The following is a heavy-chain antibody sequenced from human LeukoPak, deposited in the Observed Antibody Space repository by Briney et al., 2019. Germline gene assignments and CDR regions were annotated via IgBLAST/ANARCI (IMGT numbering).Heavy chain of an antibody. CDR1: GFTFRSYA. Sequence: GGSLRLSCAASGFTFRSYAMSWVRQAPGKGLEWVSAISGSGGSTYYADSVKGRFTISRDNSKNTLFLQMNSLRAEDTAVYYCAKVEYSYGYSYQTGGKFDYWGQGTLVTVSS. V-gene: IGHV3-23*01. D-gene: IGHD5-18*01. CDR2: ISGSGGST. J-gene: IGHJ4*02. CDR3: AKVEYSYGYSYQTGGKFDY.